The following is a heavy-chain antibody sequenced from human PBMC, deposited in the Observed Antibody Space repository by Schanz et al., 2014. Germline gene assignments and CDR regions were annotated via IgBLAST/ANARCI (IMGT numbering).Heavy chain of an antibody. V-gene: IGHV3-74*01. Sequence: EVQLVESGGGFVQPGGSLRLSCAASGFTFSSYWMHWVRQAPGKGLVWVSRINSDGSTTIYADSVKGRFTISRDNAKKTLYLQMNSLRAEDTAVYYCARPLGPNYYYYGLDVWGQGTTVTVSS. CDR3: ARPLGPNYYYYGLDV. CDR2: INSDGSTT. J-gene: IGHJ6*02. CDR1: GFTFSSYW.